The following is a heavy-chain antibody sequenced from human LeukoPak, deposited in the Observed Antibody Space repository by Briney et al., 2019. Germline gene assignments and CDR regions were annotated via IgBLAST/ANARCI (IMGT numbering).Heavy chain of an antibody. CDR3: ARDRRQDYDFWSEMTFDI. V-gene: IGHV4-61*02. CDR2: IYTSGST. Sequence: SETQSLTCTVSGGSISSSSYYWSWIRQPAGKGLEWIGRIYTSGSTNYNPSIKSRVAISVDTSKNQFSLKLSSVTAADTAVYYCARDRRQDYDFWSEMTFDIWGQGTMVTVSS. D-gene: IGHD3-3*01. CDR1: GGSISSSSYY. J-gene: IGHJ3*02.